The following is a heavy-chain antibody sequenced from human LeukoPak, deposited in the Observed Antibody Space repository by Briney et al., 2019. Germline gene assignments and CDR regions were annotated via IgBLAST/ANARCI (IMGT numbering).Heavy chain of an antibody. J-gene: IGHJ4*01. D-gene: IGHD6-19*01. Sequence: GGSLRLSCAASGFTFSSYAMSWVRQAPGKGLEWVSAISGSGGSTYYADSVKGRFTISRDNSKNTLYLQMNRPRGEEKALYYCAKDRSKQWLDDYWGQGTLVTVSS. CDR2: ISGSGGST. V-gene: IGHV3-23*01. CDR1: GFTFSSYA. CDR3: AKDRSKQWLDDY.